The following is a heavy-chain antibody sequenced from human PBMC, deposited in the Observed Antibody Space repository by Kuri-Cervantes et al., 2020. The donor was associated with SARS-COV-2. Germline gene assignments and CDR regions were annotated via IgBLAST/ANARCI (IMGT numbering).Heavy chain of an antibody. CDR2: INPSGGST. Sequence: ASVKVSCKASGYTFTSYYMHWVRQAPGQGLEWMGLINPSGGSTSYAQKFQGRVTMTRDTSISPAYMELSRMRSDDTAVYYCSASTIGDCSSTSCYGCGVVAWGTYYDYGMDVWGQGTTVTVSS. CDR1: GYTFTSYY. D-gene: IGHD2-2*01. CDR3: SASTIGDCSSTSCYGCGVVAWGTYYDYGMDV. V-gene: IGHV1-46*01. J-gene: IGHJ6*01.